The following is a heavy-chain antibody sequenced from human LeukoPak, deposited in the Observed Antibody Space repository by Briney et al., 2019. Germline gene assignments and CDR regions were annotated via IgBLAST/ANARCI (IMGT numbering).Heavy chain of an antibody. CDR2: ISVSGTT. V-gene: IGHV4-4*07. CDR1: GGSNSYYY. J-gene: IGHJ4*02. D-gene: IGHD2-15*01. CDR3: AREGCSGGVCYFDY. Sequence: SETLSLTCTESGGSNSYYYWTSIRQTAGKRLEWIGRISVSGTTNYTPSLRSRDTLSLDMSENQFSLKLSSVTAADTAVYFCAREGCSGGVCYFDYWGRGTLVTVSS.